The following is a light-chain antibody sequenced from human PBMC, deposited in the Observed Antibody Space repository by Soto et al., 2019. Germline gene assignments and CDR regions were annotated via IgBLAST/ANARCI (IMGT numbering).Light chain of an antibody. CDR1: RSVSSY. Sequence: EIVLTQSPATLSLSPGERATLSCRASRSVSSYLAWYQQKPGQAPRLLIYDASNRATGIPARFSGSGSGTDFILTISSLEPEDFAVYFCQQRSNWPPTFGGGTQVEIK. CDR2: DAS. V-gene: IGKV3-11*01. CDR3: QQRSNWPPT. J-gene: IGKJ4*01.